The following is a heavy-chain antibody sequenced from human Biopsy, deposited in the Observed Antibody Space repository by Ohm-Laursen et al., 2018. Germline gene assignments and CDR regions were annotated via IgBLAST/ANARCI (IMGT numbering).Heavy chain of an antibody. V-gene: IGHV4-59*01. CDR3: VRGRSPATY. CDR1: GGSISSYY. J-gene: IGHJ4*02. CDR2: IYYSGST. Sequence: GTLSLTCTVSGGSISSYYWSWIRQPPGKGLECIGYIYYSGSTNYSPSLKSRVTMSVDTSKNQFSLKLTSMTPADTAVYYCVRGRSPATYWGQGALVIVSS. D-gene: IGHD3-16*01.